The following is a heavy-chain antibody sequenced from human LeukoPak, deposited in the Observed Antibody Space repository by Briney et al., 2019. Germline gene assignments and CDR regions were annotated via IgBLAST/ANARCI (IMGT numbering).Heavy chain of an antibody. D-gene: IGHD5-18*01. Sequence: GASVKVSCKASGGTFSSYAISWVRQAPGQGLEWMGRIIPILGIANYAQKFQGRVTITADKSTSTAYMELSSLRSEDTAVYYCARDCEYSYGTWGYYYYYYGMDVWGQGTTVTVSS. V-gene: IGHV1-69*04. J-gene: IGHJ6*02. CDR2: IIPILGIA. CDR3: ARDCEYSYGTWGYYYYYYGMDV. CDR1: GGTFSSYA.